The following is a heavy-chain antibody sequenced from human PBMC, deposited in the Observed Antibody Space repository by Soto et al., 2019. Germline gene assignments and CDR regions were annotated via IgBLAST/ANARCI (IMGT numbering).Heavy chain of an antibody. CDR1: GGTFSSYA. V-gene: IGHV1-69*01. CDR3: ARRPLYYDSSGYYYGDYFDY. Sequence: QVQLVQSGAEVKKPGSSVKVSCKASGGTFSSYAISWVRQAPGQGLEWMGGIIPIFGTANYAQKFQGRVTITADESTSTAYMELSSLRSEDTAVYYCARRPLYYDSSGYYYGDYFDYWGQGTLVTVSS. CDR2: IIPIFGTA. J-gene: IGHJ4*02. D-gene: IGHD3-22*01.